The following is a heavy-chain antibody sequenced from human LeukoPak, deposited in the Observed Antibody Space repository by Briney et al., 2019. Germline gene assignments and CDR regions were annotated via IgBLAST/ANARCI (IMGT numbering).Heavy chain of an antibody. J-gene: IGHJ4*02. CDR2: ISGSGGGT. CDR1: GFTFSSYG. D-gene: IGHD2-21*02. Sequence: GGSLRLSCAVSGFTFSSYGMSWVRQAPGKGLEWVSAISGSGGGTYYADTVKGRFTISRDNSKNTLYLQLDSLRAEDTAVYYCAKGGRGVTANYYFDYWGQGTLVTVSS. V-gene: IGHV3-23*01. CDR3: AKGGRGVTANYYFDY.